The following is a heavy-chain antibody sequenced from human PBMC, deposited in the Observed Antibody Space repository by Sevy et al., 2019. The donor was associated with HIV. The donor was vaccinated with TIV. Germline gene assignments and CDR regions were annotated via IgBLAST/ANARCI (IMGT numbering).Heavy chain of an antibody. J-gene: IGHJ4*02. CDR2: VSYSGST. Sequence: SETLSLTCTVSGDSISSYFWSWIRQPPGKGLEWIGHVSYSGSTDYTPSLKSRVTISVDTSKTQFYLRLTSVTAADTAVYYCARGRDILTTDYYYFDYWGPGTLVTVSS. CDR1: GDSISSYF. D-gene: IGHD3-9*01. CDR3: ARGRDILTTDYYYFDY. V-gene: IGHV4-59*12.